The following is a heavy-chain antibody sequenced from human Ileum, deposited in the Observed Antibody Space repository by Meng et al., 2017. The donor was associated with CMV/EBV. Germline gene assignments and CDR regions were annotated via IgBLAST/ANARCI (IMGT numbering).Heavy chain of an antibody. CDR1: GTSLRTSS. Sequence: SGPGRLRPSVTLPLRCTAPGTSLRTSSWNRTRQSAWSRLEWSGRICGTGTTNYNPSFKSRVTLSLDKSKNQFSLKLSSVTAADTAVYYCARRIREVREISWENWLAPWGQGTLVTVSS. J-gene: IGHJ5*02. V-gene: IGHV4-4*07. D-gene: IGHD3-10*01. CDR2: ICGTGTT. CDR3: ARRIREVREISWENWLAP.